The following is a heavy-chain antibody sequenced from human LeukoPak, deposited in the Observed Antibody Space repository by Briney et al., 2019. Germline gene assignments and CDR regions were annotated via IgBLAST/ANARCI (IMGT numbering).Heavy chain of an antibody. CDR2: INTNTGNP. V-gene: IGHV7-4-1*02. D-gene: IGHD3-10*01. J-gene: IGHJ4*02. CDR3: ARDGFGELLGPGDY. Sequence: ASVKVSCKASGGTFSSYAISWVRQAPGQGLEWMGWINTNTGNPTYAQGFTGRFVFSLDTSVSTAYLQISSLKAEDTAVYYCARDGFGELLGPGDYWGQGTLVTVSS. CDR1: GGTFSSYA.